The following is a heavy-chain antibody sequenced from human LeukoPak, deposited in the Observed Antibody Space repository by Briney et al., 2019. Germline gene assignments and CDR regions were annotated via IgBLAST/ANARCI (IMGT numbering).Heavy chain of an antibody. CDR1: GFTFSSYS. CDR3: ATRVVGAYFDY. J-gene: IGHJ4*02. V-gene: IGHV3-23*01. Sequence: GGSLRLSCAASGFTFSSYSMNWVRQAPGKGLEWVSAISGSGGSTYYADSVKGRFTISRDNSKNTLYLQMNSLRAEDTAVYYCATRVVGAYFDYWGQGTLVTVSS. CDR2: ISGSGGST. D-gene: IGHD1-26*01.